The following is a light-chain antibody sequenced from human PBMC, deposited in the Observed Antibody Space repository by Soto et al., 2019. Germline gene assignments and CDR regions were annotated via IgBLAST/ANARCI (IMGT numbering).Light chain of an antibody. V-gene: IGKV4-1*01. CDR1: QSILDRSKNKYY. CDR3: QQYFTSPWT. CDR2: WAS. Sequence: DIVMTQSPDSLAVSLGERATFNCKSSQSILDRSKNKYYLAWSQQKSGQPPKLLIYWASLRESGVPDRFTGSGSGTDFTLTISSLQAEDVAVYYCQQYFTSPWTFGQGTKVEI. J-gene: IGKJ1*01.